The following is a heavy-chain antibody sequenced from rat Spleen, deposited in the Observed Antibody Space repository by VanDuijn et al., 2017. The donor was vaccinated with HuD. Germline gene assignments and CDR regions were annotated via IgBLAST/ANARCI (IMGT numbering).Heavy chain of an antibody. CDR2: ISTSGSRT. CDR3: AKGFYYYSAFDY. Sequence: EVQLVDSGGGLVQPGGSLTLSCAVSGFTFGDYYMAWVRQAPKKGLEWVAIISTSGSRTYYPDSVKGRFTVSRDNAKNSLYLQMNSLRSEDTATYYCAKGFYYYSAFDYWGQGVMVTVSS. V-gene: IGHV5-27*01. J-gene: IGHJ2*01. D-gene: IGHD1-1*01. CDR1: GFTFGDYY.